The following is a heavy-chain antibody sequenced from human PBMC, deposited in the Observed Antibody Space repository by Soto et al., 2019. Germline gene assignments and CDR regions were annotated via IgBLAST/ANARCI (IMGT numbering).Heavy chain of an antibody. J-gene: IGHJ4*02. D-gene: IGHD3-10*01. CDR1: CGSFNVYY. V-gene: IGHV4-34*01. CDR2: INHSGST. CDR3: ARARAINSYGSGSYLY. Sequence: LTSAVCCGSFNVYYCILILKPPWKGLEWIGEINHSGSTNYNPSLKSRVTISVDTSKNQFSLKLSSVTAADTAVYYCARARAINSYGSGSYLYWGQGTLVT.